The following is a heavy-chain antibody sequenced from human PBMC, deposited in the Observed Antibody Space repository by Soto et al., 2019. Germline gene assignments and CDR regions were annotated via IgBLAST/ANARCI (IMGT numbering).Heavy chain of an antibody. J-gene: IGHJ6*02. CDR1: GFALDEYA. D-gene: IGHD3-3*01. V-gene: IGHV3-49*04. CDR3: ARAFQSIPSDVDFRYGMDL. Sequence: EVQLAESGGGLAEPGRSLRLSCVASGFALDEYAVTWVRQAPGKGLEWVAFIRSKSYGGTTEYAASVQGRFTISRDDSKSIAYLQLDSLRVEDTAVYFCARAFQSIPSDVDFRYGMDLWGQGTTVAVSS. CDR2: IRSKSYGGTT.